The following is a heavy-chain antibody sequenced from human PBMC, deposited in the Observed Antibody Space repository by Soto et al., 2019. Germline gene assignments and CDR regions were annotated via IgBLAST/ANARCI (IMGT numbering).Heavy chain of an antibody. Sequence: QVQLQESGPGLVKPSETLSLTCTVYGGSISSYYWSWIRQPPGKGLERIGYIYYSGSTNYNPSLKSRVTISVDTSKNQFSLKLSSVTAADTAVYYCATRAADYDFWSGYYSYYYYMDVWGKGTTVTVSS. D-gene: IGHD3-3*01. V-gene: IGHV4-59*08. CDR1: GGSISSYY. CDR3: ATRAADYDFWSGYYSYYYYMDV. J-gene: IGHJ6*03. CDR2: IYYSGST.